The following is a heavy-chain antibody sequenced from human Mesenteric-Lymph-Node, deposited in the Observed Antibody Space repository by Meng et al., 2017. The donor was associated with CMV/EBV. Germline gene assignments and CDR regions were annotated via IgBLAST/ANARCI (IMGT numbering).Heavy chain of an antibody. CDR3: ARETDCSSTSCYLSQGYYYGMDV. CDR1: RFVFDDYA. J-gene: IGHJ6*02. CDR2: ISWNSGAI. Sequence: SLQISCAASRFVFDDYAMHWVRQAPGKGLEWVSGISWNSGAIEYADSVRGRFTISRDNAKNSLYLQMKSLRAEETAVYYCARETDCSSTSCYLSQGYYYGMDVWGQGTTVAVSS. V-gene: IGHV3-9*01. D-gene: IGHD2-2*01.